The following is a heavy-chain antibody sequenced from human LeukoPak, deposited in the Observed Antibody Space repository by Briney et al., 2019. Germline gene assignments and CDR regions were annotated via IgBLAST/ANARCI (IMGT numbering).Heavy chain of an antibody. CDR1: GFTFSSYS. CDR2: ISRSSSAI. D-gene: IGHD6-13*01. J-gene: IGHJ4*02. Sequence: PGGSLRLSCAASGFTFSSYSMNWVRQAPGKGLEWVSYISRSSSAIYYADSVKGRFTISRDDGKNSLYLQMNSLRAEDTAVYYCAKGVSSWCYFDYWGQGTLVTVSS. V-gene: IGHV3-48*01. CDR3: AKGVSSWCYFDY.